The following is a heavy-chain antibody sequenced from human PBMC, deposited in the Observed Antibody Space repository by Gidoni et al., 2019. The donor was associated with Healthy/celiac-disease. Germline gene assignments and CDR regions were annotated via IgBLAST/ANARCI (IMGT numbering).Heavy chain of an antibody. V-gene: IGHV1-8*01. J-gene: IGHJ6*02. D-gene: IGHD7-27*01. CDR1: GYTFTSYD. CDR3: ARLLPYLGYYGRDV. Sequence: QVQLVQSGAEVKKPGASVKVSCKASGYTFTSYDINWVRQATGKGLEWMGWRNPNSGNTGYAQKFQGRVTMTRNTSISTAYMELSSLRSEDTAVYYCARLLPYLGYYGRDVWGQGTTVTVSS. CDR2: RNPNSGNT.